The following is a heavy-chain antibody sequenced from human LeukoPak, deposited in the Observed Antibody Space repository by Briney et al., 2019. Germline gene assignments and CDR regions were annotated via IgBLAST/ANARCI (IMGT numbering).Heavy chain of an antibody. J-gene: IGHJ4*02. Sequence: ASVNVSCKVSGYTLTELSMHWVRQAPGKGLEWMGGFDPEDGETIYAQKFQGRVTMTEDTSTDTAYMELSSLRSEDTAVYYCAIESLGELSLPSLDYWGQGTLVTVSS. CDR2: FDPEDGET. D-gene: IGHD3-16*02. CDR1: GYTLTELS. CDR3: AIESLGELSLPSLDY. V-gene: IGHV1-24*01.